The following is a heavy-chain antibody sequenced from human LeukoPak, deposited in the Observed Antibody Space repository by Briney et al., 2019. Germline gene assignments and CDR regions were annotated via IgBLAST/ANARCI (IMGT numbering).Heavy chain of an antibody. CDR2: IIAIFGTA. Sequence: EASAKVSCKASGGTFSSYAISWVRQAPGQGLEWMGRIIAIFGTANYAQKFQGRVTITTDESTSTAYMELSSLRSEDTAVYYCAREGRYCSGGSCLNWFDPWGQGTLVTVSS. CDR3: AREGRYCSGGSCLNWFDP. J-gene: IGHJ5*02. D-gene: IGHD2-15*01. CDR1: GGTFSSYA. V-gene: IGHV1-69*05.